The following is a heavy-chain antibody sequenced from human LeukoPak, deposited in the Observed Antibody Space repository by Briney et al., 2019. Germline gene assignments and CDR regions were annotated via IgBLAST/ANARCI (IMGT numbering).Heavy chain of an antibody. CDR2: MSHSGST. CDR1: GGYISSYY. D-gene: IGHD4/OR15-4a*01. V-gene: IGHV4-59*01. J-gene: IGHJ4*02. CDR3: ARGRTSFDC. Sequence: PSETLSLTCTVSGGYISSYYWSWIRQPPGKGLEWIGYMSHSGSTNYSPSLKSRVTISLDTSKNQFSLKLTSVTAADTAVYYCARGRTSFDCWGQGTLVTVSS.